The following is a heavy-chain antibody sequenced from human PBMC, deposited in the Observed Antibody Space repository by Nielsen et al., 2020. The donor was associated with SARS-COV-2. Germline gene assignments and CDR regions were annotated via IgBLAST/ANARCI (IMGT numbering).Heavy chain of an antibody. CDR3: ARFSSSLAAASDFYYYGMDV. J-gene: IGHJ6*02. CDR2: IYHSGST. D-gene: IGHD6-13*01. CDR1: GGSLNNYY. Sequence: SETLSLTCTVSGGSLNNYYWSWIRQHPGKGLEWIRYIYHSGSTYYNPSLKSRVTISVDTSKNQFSLKLNSVTAADTAVYYCARFSSSLAAASDFYYYGMDVWGQGTTVSVSS. V-gene: IGHV4-59*04.